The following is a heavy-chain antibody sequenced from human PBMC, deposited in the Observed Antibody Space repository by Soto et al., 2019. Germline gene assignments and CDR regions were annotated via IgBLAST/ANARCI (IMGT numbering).Heavy chain of an antibody. CDR2: IYYSGST. CDR1: GGSISSGGYY. Sequence: SETLSLTCTVSGGSISSGGYYWSWIRQHPGKGLEWIGYIYYSGSTYYNPSLKSRVTISVDTSKNQFSLKLSSVTAADTAVYYCARGPFYDSSGSFASWGQGTLVTVSS. J-gene: IGHJ4*02. CDR3: ARGPFYDSSGSFAS. V-gene: IGHV4-31*03. D-gene: IGHD3-22*01.